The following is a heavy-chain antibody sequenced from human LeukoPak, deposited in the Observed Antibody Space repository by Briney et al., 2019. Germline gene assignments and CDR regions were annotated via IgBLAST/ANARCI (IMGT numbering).Heavy chain of an antibody. CDR3: ARDFVVAVAGNFDY. Sequence: GGSLRLSCAASGFTLSSYGLSWVRQAPGKGLEWVSAISGSGGSTHYADSVKGRFTISRDNSKNTLYLQKNSLRAEDTAVYYCARDFVVAVAGNFDYWGQGTLVTAS. V-gene: IGHV3-23*01. D-gene: IGHD6-19*01. CDR2: ISGSGGST. CDR1: GFTLSSYG. J-gene: IGHJ4*02.